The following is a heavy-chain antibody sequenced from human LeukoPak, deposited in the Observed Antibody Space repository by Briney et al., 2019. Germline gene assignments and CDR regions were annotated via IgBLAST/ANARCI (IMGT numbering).Heavy chain of an antibody. Sequence: PGGSLRLSCAASGFTFSGSAMHWVRQASGKGLEWIGRIRSKANIYATAYTASVKGRFTISRDDSKNTAYLQMNSLKTEDTAVYYCTRRPAGPLGRFDPWGQGTLVAVSS. D-gene: IGHD3-10*01. CDR2: IRSKANIYAT. CDR1: GFTFSGSA. CDR3: TRRPAGPLGRFDP. V-gene: IGHV3-73*01. J-gene: IGHJ5*02.